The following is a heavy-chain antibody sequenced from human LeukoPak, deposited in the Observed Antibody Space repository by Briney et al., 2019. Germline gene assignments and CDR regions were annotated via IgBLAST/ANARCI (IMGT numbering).Heavy chain of an antibody. Sequence: GGSLRLSCAASGFTFSSYAMHWVRQAPGKGLEWVAVISYDGSNKYYADSVKGRFTISRDNSKNTLYLQMNSLRAEDTAVYYCARLGSRPGDAFDIWGQGTMVTVSS. V-gene: IGHV3-30*04. CDR2: ISYDGSNK. D-gene: IGHD3-16*01. CDR3: ARLGSRPGDAFDI. CDR1: GFTFSSYA. J-gene: IGHJ3*02.